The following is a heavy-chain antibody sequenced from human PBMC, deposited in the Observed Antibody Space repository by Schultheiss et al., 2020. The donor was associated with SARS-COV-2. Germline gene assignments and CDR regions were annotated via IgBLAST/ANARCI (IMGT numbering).Heavy chain of an antibody. V-gene: IGHV5-51*01. Sequence: GGSLRLSCQGTGYKFTSQWIGWVRQMSGKGLEWMAIIYPGDSDTRYSPSFQGQVTISADKSISTAFLQWSSLKASDTAMYYCARRGYGDYGIDYWGQGTLVTVSS. J-gene: IGHJ4*02. CDR1: GYKFTSQW. CDR2: IYPGDSDT. CDR3: ARRGYGDYGIDY. D-gene: IGHD4-17*01.